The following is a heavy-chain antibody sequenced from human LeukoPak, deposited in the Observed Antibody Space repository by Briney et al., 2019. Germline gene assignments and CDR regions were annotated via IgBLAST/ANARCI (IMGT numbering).Heavy chain of an antibody. CDR1: GFTFSSYG. V-gene: IGHV3-30*18. Sequence: GGSLRLSCAASGFTFSSYGMHWVRQAPGKGLEWVAVISYDGNNEFYPDSVKGRFTISRDNSKNTLYLQMNSLRAEDTAVYYCAKARLSGYKTEYFDYWGQGTLVTVSS. J-gene: IGHJ4*02. CDR2: ISYDGNNE. D-gene: IGHD3-22*01. CDR3: AKARLSGYKTEYFDY.